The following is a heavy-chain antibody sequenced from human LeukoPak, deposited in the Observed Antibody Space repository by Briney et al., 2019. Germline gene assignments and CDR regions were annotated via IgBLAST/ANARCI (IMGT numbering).Heavy chain of an antibody. Sequence: SETLSLTCTVSGGSISGYYWSWSRQPPGKGLEWIGYIYYSGSTNYNPSLKSRVTISVDTSKNQFSLKLRSVTAADTAVYYCARGTMMVGPWGQGTLVTVSS. CDR1: GGSISGYY. V-gene: IGHV4-59*01. CDR2: IYYSGST. CDR3: ARGTMMVGP. D-gene: IGHD3-22*01. J-gene: IGHJ5*02.